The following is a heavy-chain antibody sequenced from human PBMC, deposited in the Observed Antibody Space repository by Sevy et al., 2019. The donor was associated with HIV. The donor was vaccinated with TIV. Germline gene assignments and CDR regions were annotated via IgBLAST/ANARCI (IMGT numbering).Heavy chain of an antibody. J-gene: IGHJ6*04. CDR2: LYTSGST. Sequence: SETLSLTCSVSGGSIISGFYSWTWIRQPAGKGLEWIGHLYTSGSTNYNSSLKSRVTISVDTSKNQFSLKLNSVTAADTAVYYCARDRRNDYNGPAHDLDVWGKGTTVTVSS. D-gene: IGHD4-4*01. CDR3: ARDRRNDYNGPAHDLDV. CDR1: GGSIISGFYS. V-gene: IGHV4-61*09.